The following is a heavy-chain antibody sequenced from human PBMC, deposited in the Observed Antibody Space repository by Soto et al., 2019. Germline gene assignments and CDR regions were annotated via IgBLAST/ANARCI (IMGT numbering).Heavy chain of an antibody. J-gene: IGHJ4*02. D-gene: IGHD6-25*01. CDR1: GYSFTSYW. Sequence: GESLKISCKGSGYSFTSYWIGWVRQMPGKGLECMGFIHPGDSDTTYSPSFQGHVTISADKYSSTAYLQWSSLKASDTAMYYCARVDSSGCSEYWGQGTLVTVSS. CDR3: ARVDSSGCSEY. V-gene: IGHV5-51*01. CDR2: IHPGDSDT.